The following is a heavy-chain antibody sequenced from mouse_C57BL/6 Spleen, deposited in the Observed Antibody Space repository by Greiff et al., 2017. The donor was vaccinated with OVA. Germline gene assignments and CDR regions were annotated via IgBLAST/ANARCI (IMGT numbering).Heavy chain of an antibody. V-gene: IGHV1-5*01. Sequence: EVQLVESGTVLARPGASAKMSCKTSGYTFTSYWMHWVKQRPGQGLEWIGAIYPGNSDTSYNQKFKGKAKLTAVTSASTAYMELSSLTNEDSAVYYCTRGNDYCYYAMDYWGQGTSVTVSS. D-gene: IGHD2-4*01. CDR3: TRGNDYCYYAMDY. J-gene: IGHJ4*01. CDR1: GYTFTSYW. CDR2: IYPGNSDT.